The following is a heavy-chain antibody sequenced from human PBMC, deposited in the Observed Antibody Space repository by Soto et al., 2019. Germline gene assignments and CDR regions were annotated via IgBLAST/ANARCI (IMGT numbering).Heavy chain of an antibody. CDR2: IIPIFGTA. J-gene: IGHJ5*02. D-gene: IGHD1-1*01. CDR3: ARKRNLRWYDP. CDR1: GDTFSSYA. V-gene: IGHV1-69*13. Sequence: VASVKVSCKASGDTFSSYAISWVRQAPGQGLEWMGGIIPIFGTANYAQKFQGRVTIAADESTSTAYMELSSLRSEDTAVYYCARKRNLRWYDPWGQGTLVNVSP.